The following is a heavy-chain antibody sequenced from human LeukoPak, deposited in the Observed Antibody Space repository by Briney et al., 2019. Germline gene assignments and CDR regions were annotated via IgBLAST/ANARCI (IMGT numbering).Heavy chain of an antibody. J-gene: IGHJ4*02. CDR1: GFTVSSNS. V-gene: IGHV3-66*03. D-gene: IGHD4-23*01. CDR3: AKDRDPYGGNSVDY. CDR2: IYSDNT. Sequence: PGGSLRLSSTVSGFTVSSNSMSWVRQAPGKGLEWVSFIYSDNTHYSDSVKGRFTISRDNSKNTLYLQMNSLRAEDTAVYYCAKDRDPYGGNSVDYWGQGTLVTVSS.